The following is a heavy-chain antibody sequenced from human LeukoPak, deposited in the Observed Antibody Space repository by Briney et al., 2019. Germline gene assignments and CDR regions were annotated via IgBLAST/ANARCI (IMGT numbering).Heavy chain of an antibody. CDR2: INPNSGGT. CDR3: ARSPTVGSTGGYSYYYYMDV. CDR1: GYTFTGYY. Sequence: PWASVKVSCKASGYTFTGYYMHWVRQAPGQGLQWMGWINPNSGGTSYAPKFQGRVTMTRDTSISTAYMELSRLRSDDTAVYYCARSPTVGSTGGYSYYYYMDVWGKGTTVTISS. V-gene: IGHV1-2*02. D-gene: IGHD1-26*01. J-gene: IGHJ6*03.